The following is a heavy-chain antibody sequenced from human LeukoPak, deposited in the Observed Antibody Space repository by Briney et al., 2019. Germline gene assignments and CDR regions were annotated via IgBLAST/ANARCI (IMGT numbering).Heavy chain of an antibody. CDR3: ARDDDCEQWLVPGGRGAFDI. V-gene: IGHV3-30*04. D-gene: IGHD6-19*01. Sequence: PGGSLRLSCAASGSTFSSYAMHWVRQAPGKGLEWVAVISYDGSNKYYADSVKGRFTISRDNSKNTLYLQMNSLRAEDTAVYYCARDDDCEQWLVPGGRGAFDIWGQGNMVTVSS. CDR1: GSTFSSYA. J-gene: IGHJ3*02. CDR2: ISYDGSNK.